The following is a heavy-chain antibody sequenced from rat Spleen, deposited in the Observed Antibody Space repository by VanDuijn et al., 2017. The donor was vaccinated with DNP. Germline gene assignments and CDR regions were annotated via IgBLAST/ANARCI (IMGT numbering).Heavy chain of an antibody. CDR1: EFTFSRSD. Sequence: EVQLVESGGGLVQPGRSLKISCEASEFTFSRSDVAWVRQAQTRGLEWVASISPSGFNIYYRDSVKGRFTISRDNAKSTLYLQMDSLRSEDTATYYCTQGKNYALNAWGHGTSVTVSS. J-gene: IGHJ4*01. V-gene: IGHV5-19*01. CDR2: ISPSGFNI. CDR3: TQGKNYALNA. D-gene: IGHD1-3*01.